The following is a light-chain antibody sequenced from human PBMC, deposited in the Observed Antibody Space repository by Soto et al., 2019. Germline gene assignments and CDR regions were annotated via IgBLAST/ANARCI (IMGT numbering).Light chain of an antibody. Sequence: DLQMTQSPSTLSASVGDRVTITCRASQSISSWLAWYQQKPGKAPKLLIYKASNLERGVPSRFSGSGSGTEFTLTISSLQPDDFATYYCQQYNTYWTFGQGTKVEIK. CDR3: QQYNTYWT. J-gene: IGKJ1*01. V-gene: IGKV1-5*03. CDR2: KAS. CDR1: QSISSW.